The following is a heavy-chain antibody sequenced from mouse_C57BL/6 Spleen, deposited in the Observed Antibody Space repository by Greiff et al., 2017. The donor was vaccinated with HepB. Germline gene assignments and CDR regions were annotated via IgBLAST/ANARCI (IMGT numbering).Heavy chain of an antibody. D-gene: IGHD2-3*01. Sequence: VKDRFTISRDDSESMLYLQMNNLKTEDTAMYYCVRDDGYFAYWGQGTLVTVSA. CDR3: VRDDGYFAY. V-gene: IGHV10-1*01. J-gene: IGHJ3*01.